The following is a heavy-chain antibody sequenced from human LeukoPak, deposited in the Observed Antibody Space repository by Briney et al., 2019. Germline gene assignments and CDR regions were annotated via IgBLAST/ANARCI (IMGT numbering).Heavy chain of an antibody. CDR1: GYSFTSYA. V-gene: IGHV1-18*01. CDR3: ARDLHDTCGCSVY. CDR2: INTYNGNT. D-gene: IGHD6-19*01. Sequence: ASVPVTCKASGYSFTSYAMSWVRQAPGQGLEWMGWINTYNGNTNYAQNLQGRVTVTTDTSTTTAYMELRSLRSDDTAVYYCARDLHDTCGCSVYWGRGPLVTVSS. J-gene: IGHJ4*02.